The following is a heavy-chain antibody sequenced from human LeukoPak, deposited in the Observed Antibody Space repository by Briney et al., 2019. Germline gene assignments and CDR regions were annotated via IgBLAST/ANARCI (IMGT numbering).Heavy chain of an antibody. CDR2: IYPDDPDT. CDR1: GYSFYTYW. Sequence: GESLKISCKGSGYSFYTYWIAWVRQMPGKGLEWMGIIYPDDPDTRYSPSFQGQVTISADESIDTAYLQWRSLKASDTGMYYCVRQSLGEFKYWGQGTLVTVSS. D-gene: IGHD3-10*01. CDR3: VRQSLGEFKY. V-gene: IGHV5-51*01. J-gene: IGHJ4*02.